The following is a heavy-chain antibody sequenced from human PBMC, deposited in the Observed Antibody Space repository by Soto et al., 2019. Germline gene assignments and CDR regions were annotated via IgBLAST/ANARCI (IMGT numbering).Heavy chain of an antibody. J-gene: IGHJ5*02. CDR3: ARWWIQLWSGPNWFDP. CDR2: IYYSGST. V-gene: IGHV4-39*01. CDR1: GGSISSSSYY. D-gene: IGHD5-18*01. Sequence: SETLSLTCTVSGGSISSSSYYWGWIRQPPGKGLEWIGSIYYSGSTYYNPSLKSRVTISVDTSKNQFSLKLSSVTAADTAVYYCARWWIQLWSGPNWFDPWGQGTLVTVSS.